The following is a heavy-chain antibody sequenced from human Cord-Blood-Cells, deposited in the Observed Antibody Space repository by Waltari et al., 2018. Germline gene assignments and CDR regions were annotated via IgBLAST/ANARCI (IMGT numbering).Heavy chain of an antibody. CDR2: IYYSGST. CDR3: ASTAPYYYDSSGYYYFDY. CDR1: GGSLSSSSYY. Sequence: QLQLQESGPGLVKPSETLSLTCTVSGGSLSSSSYYWGWFRQPPGKGLEWIGSIYYSGSTYYNPSLKSRVTISVDTSKNQFSLKLSSVTAADTAVYYCASTAPYYYDSSGYYYFDYWGQGTLVTVSS. V-gene: IGHV4-39*01. D-gene: IGHD3-22*01. J-gene: IGHJ4*02.